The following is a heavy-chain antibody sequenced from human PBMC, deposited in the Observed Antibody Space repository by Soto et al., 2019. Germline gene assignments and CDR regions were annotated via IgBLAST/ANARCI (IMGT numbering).Heavy chain of an antibody. D-gene: IGHD2-21*02. CDR1: GFTLRNYE. Sequence: GSLRFSCAASGFTLRNYEMNWVRQAPGKGLEWISKISGSNNNISYADSVRGRFTISIDNAKNSLYLQMNSLRAEDTAIYYCASERLCGADCYFFDNWGQGTQVTVSS. J-gene: IGHJ4*02. V-gene: IGHV3-48*03. CDR3: ASERLCGADCYFFDN. CDR2: ISGSNNNI.